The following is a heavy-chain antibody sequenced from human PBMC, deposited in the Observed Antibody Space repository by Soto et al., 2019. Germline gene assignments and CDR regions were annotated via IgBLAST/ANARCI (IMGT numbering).Heavy chain of an antibody. CDR3: ARGDIVVVPVPGWFDP. CDR1: GGTFSSYA. CDR2: IIPIFGTA. V-gene: IGHV1-69*13. J-gene: IGHJ5*02. D-gene: IGHD2-2*01. Sequence: SVKVSCKASGGTFSSYAISWVRQAPGQGLEWMGGIIPIFGTANYAQKFQGRVTITADESTSTAYMELSSLRSEDTAVYYRARGDIVVVPVPGWFDPWGQGTLVTVSS.